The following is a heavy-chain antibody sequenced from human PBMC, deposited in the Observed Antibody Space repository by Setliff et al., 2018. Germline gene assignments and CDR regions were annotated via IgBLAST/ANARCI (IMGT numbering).Heavy chain of an antibody. CDR1: GYTFTNYG. CDR2: INPSGGST. CDR3: ARDPRIAAAGGFDP. Sequence: ASVKVSCQASGYTFTNYGINWVRQAPGQGLEWLGWINPSGGSTSYAQKFQGRVTMTRDTSTSTVYMELSSLRSEDTAVYYCARDPRIAAAGGFDPWGQGTLVTVSS. V-gene: IGHV1-46*01. J-gene: IGHJ5*02. D-gene: IGHD6-13*01.